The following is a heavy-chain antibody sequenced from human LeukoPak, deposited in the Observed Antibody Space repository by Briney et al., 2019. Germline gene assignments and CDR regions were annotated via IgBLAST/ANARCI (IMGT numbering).Heavy chain of an antibody. J-gene: IGHJ4*02. CDR2: ISYNGNNK. CDR1: VFTFSRYD. V-gene: IGHV3-30-3*01. Sequence: GGPLRLPCAASVFTFSRYDMHWVRQAPGKGLEGVAVISYNGNNKYYADSVKGRFTISRDNSKNTLYLQMNSLRTEDTAVYYCARQQWLLLVWMGSFDRWGQGTLVTVSS. D-gene: IGHD2-21*02. CDR3: ARQQWLLLVWMGSFDR.